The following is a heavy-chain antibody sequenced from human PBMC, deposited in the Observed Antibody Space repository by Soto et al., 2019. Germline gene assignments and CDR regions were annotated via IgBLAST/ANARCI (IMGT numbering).Heavy chain of an antibody. V-gene: IGHV5-51*01. CDR1: GYIFSTHW. CDR3: AGSLPRMRGFLLDY. D-gene: IGHD2-15*01. J-gene: IGHJ4*02. Sequence: GESLKISCKGSGYIFSTHWIGWVRLMPGKGLEWMGIIYPGDSDTRYSPSFQGQVTISADKSISTAYLQWNSLKASDAAMYYCAGSLPRMRGFLLDYWGLGTLVTVSS. CDR2: IYPGDSDT.